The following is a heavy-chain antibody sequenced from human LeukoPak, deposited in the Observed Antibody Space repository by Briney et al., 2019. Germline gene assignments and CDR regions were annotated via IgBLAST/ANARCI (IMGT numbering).Heavy chain of an antibody. Sequence: GGSLRLSCAASGFTFDDYAMHWVRQPPGKGLEWVSGISWNSGSIDYVDSVKGRFTISRDNAKNSLYLQMSNLRAEDTAVYFCARVLRRTHFDYWGQGTLVTVSS. CDR1: GFTFDDYA. CDR3: ARVLRRTHFDY. CDR2: ISWNSGSI. J-gene: IGHJ4*02. V-gene: IGHV3-9*01.